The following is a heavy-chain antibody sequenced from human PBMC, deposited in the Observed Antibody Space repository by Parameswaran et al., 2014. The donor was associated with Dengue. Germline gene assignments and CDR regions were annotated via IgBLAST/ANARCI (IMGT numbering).Heavy chain of an antibody. J-gene: IGHJ5*01. Sequence: VRQAPGKGLEWIGSIYYNENTYYNPSLKSRITMSVDTSKNQFSLKVTSVTAADTAVYYCARQKGNWFDSWGQGTLVTVSS. CDR2: IYYNENT. CDR3: ARQKGNWFDS. V-gene: IGHV4-39*01.